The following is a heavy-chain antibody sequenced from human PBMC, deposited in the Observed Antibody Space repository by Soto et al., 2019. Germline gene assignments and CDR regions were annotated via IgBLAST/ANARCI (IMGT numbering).Heavy chain of an antibody. CDR3: TRAAWFPYLSFY. J-gene: IGHJ4*02. CDR2: ISSSGSTA. Sequence: GGSLRLSCAASGFTFSRFELHWVRQAPGKGLEWISCISSSGSTAYYASSVEGRFTISRDNANNSVYLQMDSLRAEDTALYYCTRAAWFPYLSFYWGQGALVTVSS. CDR1: GFTFSRFE. V-gene: IGHV3-48*03. D-gene: IGHD3-10*01.